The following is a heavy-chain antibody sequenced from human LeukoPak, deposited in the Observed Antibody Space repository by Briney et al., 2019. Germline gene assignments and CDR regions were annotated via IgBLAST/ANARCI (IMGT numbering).Heavy chain of an antibody. CDR1: VGSISGTSYC. J-gene: IGHJ4*02. D-gene: IGHD1-1*01. CDR2: HYHSGRI. Sequence: SETLSLTCSVSVGSISGTSYCWRWVRQPPGRGPEWIGSHYHSGRIYHNPSLNSRVTISVDTSKNQFSLKLSSVTDADTAVYYCARDGSDNWGLFDNWGRGTLVTVSS. V-gene: IGHV4-39*07. CDR3: ARDGSDNWGLFDN.